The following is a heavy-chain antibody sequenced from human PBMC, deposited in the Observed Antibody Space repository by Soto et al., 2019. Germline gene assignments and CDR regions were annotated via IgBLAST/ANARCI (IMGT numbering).Heavy chain of an antibody. V-gene: IGHV3-23*01. CDR3: AKDLRVDEMGRDY. D-gene: IGHD3-10*01. CDR1: GFTFSGYA. CDR2: ISSSGDTT. J-gene: IGHJ4*02. Sequence: EVQMLQTGGGLVQPGGSLRLSCAASGFTFSGYAMSWVRQAPGRGLEWVSAISSSGDTTYYADPVKGRFTISRDNSKNTLYLQMNSLRAEDTAVYYCAKDLRVDEMGRDYWGQGALVTVSS.